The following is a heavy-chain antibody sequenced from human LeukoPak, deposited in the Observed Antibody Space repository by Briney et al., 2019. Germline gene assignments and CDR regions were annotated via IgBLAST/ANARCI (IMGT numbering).Heavy chain of an antibody. Sequence: GGPLRLSCAASGFTFSDYYMNWIRQAPGKGLEWVSYISSSGGTIYYADSVKGRFTISRDNAKNSLYLQMSNLRAEDTAVYYCAREYCSGGSCYGYFDYWGQGILVTVSS. CDR2: ISSSGGTI. J-gene: IGHJ4*02. CDR3: AREYCSGGSCYGYFDY. V-gene: IGHV3-11*01. CDR1: GFTFSDYY. D-gene: IGHD2-15*01.